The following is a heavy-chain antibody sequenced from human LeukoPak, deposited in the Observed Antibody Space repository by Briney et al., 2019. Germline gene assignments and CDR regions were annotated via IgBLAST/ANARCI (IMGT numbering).Heavy chain of an antibody. V-gene: IGHV3-30*18. CDR3: AKERFGTGYSYYYYKGMDV. Sequence: PGGSLRLSCAASGFTFGAYAMDWVRQAPGKGLEWVAVISGDGSQKYYADSVKGRFTISRDNSEKTVFLHMNSLRTEDTAVYYCAKERFGTGYSYYYYKGMDVWGLGTTVTVSS. D-gene: IGHD3/OR15-3a*01. J-gene: IGHJ6*02. CDR1: GFTFGAYA. CDR2: ISGDGSQK.